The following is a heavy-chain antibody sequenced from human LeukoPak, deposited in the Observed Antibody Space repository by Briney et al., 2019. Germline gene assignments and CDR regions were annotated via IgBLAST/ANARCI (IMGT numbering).Heavy chain of an antibody. V-gene: IGHV1-18*01. J-gene: IGHJ4*02. CDR1: GYTFTSYV. CDR2: ISAYNGNT. CDR3: ARDRRVVVTAIHYFDY. D-gene: IGHD2-21*02. Sequence: ASVKVSCKASGYTFTSYVISWVRQAPGQGLEWMGWISAYNGNTNYAQKLQGRVTMTTDTSTSTAYMELRSLRSDDTAVYYCARDRRVVVTAIHYFDYWGQGTLVTVSS.